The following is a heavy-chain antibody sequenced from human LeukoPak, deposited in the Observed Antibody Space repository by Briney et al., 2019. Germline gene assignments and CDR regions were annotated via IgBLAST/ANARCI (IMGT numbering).Heavy chain of an antibody. CDR1: GFTFSSYS. D-gene: IGHD1-1*01. CDR3: ARARGTTAAGFPGESLQH. Sequence: PGGSLRLSCVASGFTFSSYSMNWVRQAPGEGLEWVSCISGSSSTIYYADSVKGRFTISRDNAKNSLCLQMNSLRAEDTAVYYCARARGTTAAGFPGESLQHWGQGTLVTVSS. V-gene: IGHV3-48*04. J-gene: IGHJ1*01. CDR2: ISGSSSTI.